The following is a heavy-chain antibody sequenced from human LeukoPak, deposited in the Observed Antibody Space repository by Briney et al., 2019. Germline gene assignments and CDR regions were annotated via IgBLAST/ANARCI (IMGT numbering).Heavy chain of an antibody. CDR2: MNPNSGNT. CDR1: GYTFTSYD. V-gene: IGHV1-8*03. Sequence: GASVKVSCKASGYTFTSYDINWVRQATGQGLEWMGWMNPNSGNTGYAQKFQGRVTITRNTSISTAYMELSSLRSEDTAVYYCARGSRGGRLYYYYYMDVWGKGTTVTISS. CDR3: ARGSRGGRLYYYYYMDV. J-gene: IGHJ6*03.